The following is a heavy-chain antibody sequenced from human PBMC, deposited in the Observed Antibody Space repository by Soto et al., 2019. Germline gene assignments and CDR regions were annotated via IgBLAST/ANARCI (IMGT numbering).Heavy chain of an antibody. V-gene: IGHV3-21*01. CDR3: ARGSGSLLKAAFDY. J-gene: IGHJ4*02. CDR1: GFTFSVYS. D-gene: IGHD1-26*01. CDR2: ISSSSNSI. Sequence: PVGSLRLSCAASGFTFSVYSMSWVRQAPGKGLEWVSSISSSSNSIYYTDSVQGRFTISRDNAKNSLYLQMNSLRAEDTAVYYCARGSGSLLKAAFDYWGQGTLVTVSS.